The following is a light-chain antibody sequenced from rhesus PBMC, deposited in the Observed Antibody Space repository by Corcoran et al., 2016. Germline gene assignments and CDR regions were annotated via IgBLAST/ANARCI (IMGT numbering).Light chain of an antibody. CDR1: QDISNY. CDR2: AAS. Sequence: DIQMTQSPSSLSASVGDRVTITCRASQDISNYLAWYQQKPGENPKLLIYAASGLQSGIPSRFSGRGAGTDFTISISSLQSEDFATYYCQHYYSIPPTFGQGTKVEIK. J-gene: IGKJ1*01. V-gene: IGKV1-25*02. CDR3: QHYYSIPPT.